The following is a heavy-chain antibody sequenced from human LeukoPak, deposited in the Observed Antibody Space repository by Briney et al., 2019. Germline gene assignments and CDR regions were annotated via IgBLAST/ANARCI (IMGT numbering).Heavy chain of an antibody. CDR1: GYTFTGYY. CDR3: ARGSSGYWDNWFDP. J-gene: IGHJ5*02. D-gene: IGHD3-22*01. Sequence: GASVKVSCKASGYTFTGYYMHWVRQAPGQGLDWMGRINPNSGGTNYAQKFQGRVTMTRDTSISTAYMELSRLRSDDTAVYYCARGSSGYWDNWFDPWGQGTLVTVSS. CDR2: INPNSGGT. V-gene: IGHV1-2*06.